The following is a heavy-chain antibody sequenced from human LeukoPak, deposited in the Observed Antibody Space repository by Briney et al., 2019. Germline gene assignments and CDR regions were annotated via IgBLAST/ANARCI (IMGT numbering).Heavy chain of an antibody. CDR2: IYYSGST. J-gene: IGHJ3*02. D-gene: IGHD2-2*01. V-gene: IGHV4-59*01. CDR1: GGSISSYY. Sequence: KTSETLSLTCTVSGGSISSYYWHWIRQPPGKGLEWIGNIYYSGSTNYNTSLKTRSTISVDTSKNQFSLKLSSVTAADTAVYYCARHKNRGSTSWYADPFDIWGQGTMVTVSS. CDR3: ARHKNRGSTSWYADPFDI.